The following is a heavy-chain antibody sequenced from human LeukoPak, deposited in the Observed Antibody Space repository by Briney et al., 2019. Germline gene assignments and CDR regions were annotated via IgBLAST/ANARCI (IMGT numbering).Heavy chain of an antibody. CDR2: ISDYNGNT. Sequence: GASVKVSCTASGYTFTSYGISWVRQAPGQGLEWMGWISDYNGNTNYAQKLQGRVTMTTDTSTSTAYMELRSLRSDDTAVYYCARDLYRDSLPVSWFDPWGQGTLVTVSS. D-gene: IGHD4-11*01. J-gene: IGHJ5*02. CDR1: GYTFTSYG. CDR3: ARDLYRDSLPVSWFDP. V-gene: IGHV1-18*01.